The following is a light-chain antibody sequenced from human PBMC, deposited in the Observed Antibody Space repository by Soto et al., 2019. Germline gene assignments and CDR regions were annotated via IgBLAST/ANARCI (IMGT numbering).Light chain of an antibody. V-gene: IGLV2-23*01. J-gene: IGLJ2*01. CDR3: CSYVGSSTLV. CDR1: SSDVGSYNL. CDR2: EGS. Sequence: QSALTQPASVSGSPGQSFTISCTGTSSDVGSYNLVSWYQQHPGKAPKLMIYEGSKRPSGVSNRFSGSKSGNTASLTISGLQAEDEADYYCCSYVGSSTLVFGGRTKLTVL.